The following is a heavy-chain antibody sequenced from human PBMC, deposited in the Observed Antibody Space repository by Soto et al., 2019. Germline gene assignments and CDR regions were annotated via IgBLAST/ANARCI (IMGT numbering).Heavy chain of an antibody. CDR2: IYYGGST. D-gene: IGHD6-6*01. CDR3: VRQHSTSPGRGVLDI. Sequence: QLQLQESGPGLVKPSEILSLTCTVSGGSISSNSYYWGWLRQPTGQGLEWNGSIYYGGSTYYNPSLQSRITISGDTSKDQVSLKLSAVTAADTGLYYCVRQHSTSPGRGVLDIWGQGTKVTVFS. J-gene: IGHJ3*02. V-gene: IGHV4-39*01. CDR1: GGSISSNSYY.